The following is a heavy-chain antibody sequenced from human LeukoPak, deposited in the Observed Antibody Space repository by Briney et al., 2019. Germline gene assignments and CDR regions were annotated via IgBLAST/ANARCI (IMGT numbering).Heavy chain of an antibody. D-gene: IGHD6-13*01. CDR3: ARDLRVAAAGTGY. V-gene: IGHV1-2*02. CDR2: INPNSGGT. J-gene: IGHJ4*01. Sequence: ASVKVSCKASGYTFTGYYMHWVRQAPGQGLEWMGWINPNSGGTNYAQKFQGRVTMTRDTSISTAYMELSRLRSDDTAVYYCARDLRVAAAGTGYWGHGTLVTVSS. CDR1: GYTFTGYY.